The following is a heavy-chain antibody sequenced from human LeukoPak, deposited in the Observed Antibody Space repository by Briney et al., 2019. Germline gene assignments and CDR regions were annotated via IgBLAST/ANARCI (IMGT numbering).Heavy chain of an antibody. V-gene: IGHV4-4*07. J-gene: IGHJ6*03. CDR1: GGSISSYY. Sequence: SETLSLTCTVSGGSISSYYWSWIRQPAGKGLEWIGRIYTSGCTNYNPSLKSRVTMSVDTSKNQFSLKLSSVTAADTAVYYCARVGSSSLDYYYYYMDVWGKGTTVTVSS. D-gene: IGHD6-6*01. CDR2: IYTSGCT. CDR3: ARVGSSSLDYYYYYMDV.